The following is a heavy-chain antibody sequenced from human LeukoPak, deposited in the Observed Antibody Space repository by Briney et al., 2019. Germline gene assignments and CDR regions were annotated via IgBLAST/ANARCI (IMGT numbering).Heavy chain of an antibody. CDR3: ARDRWSSSWASDAFDI. J-gene: IGHJ3*02. V-gene: IGHV4-30-2*01. Sequence: TPSQTLSLTCAVSGGSISSDGYSWSWIRQPPGKGLEWIGYIYHSGSTYYNPSLKSRVTISVDRSKNQFSLKLSSVTAADTAVYYCARDRWSSSWASDAFDIWGQGTMVTVSS. D-gene: IGHD6-13*01. CDR2: IYHSGST. CDR1: GGSISSDGYS.